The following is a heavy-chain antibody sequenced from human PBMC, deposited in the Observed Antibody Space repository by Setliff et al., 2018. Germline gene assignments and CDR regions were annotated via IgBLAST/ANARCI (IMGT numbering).Heavy chain of an antibody. Sequence: GESLKISCEGSGYSFTNYWIAWVRQMPGKGLEWMGIIYPGDSDIRYSPSFQGQVTFSVDKSINTAYLQWSSLRASDTAIYYCARALYPSSFIGHNWFDPWGQGTLVTVSS. CDR1: GYSFTNYW. CDR2: IYPGDSDI. CDR3: ARALYPSSFIGHNWFDP. J-gene: IGHJ5*02. D-gene: IGHD2-2*01. V-gene: IGHV5-51*01.